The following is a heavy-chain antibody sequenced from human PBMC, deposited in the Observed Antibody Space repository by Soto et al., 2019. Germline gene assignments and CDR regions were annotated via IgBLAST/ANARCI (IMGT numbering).Heavy chain of an antibody. CDR1: GFTFSTYN. CDR2: VTTTSRTI. J-gene: IGHJ3*02. Sequence: GGSLRLSCAASGFTFSTYNMNWVRQAPGKGLEWVSYVTTTSRTIYSADSVKGRFTISRDNAKNSLFLQMNSLRDEDTAVYYCVRETRGVAFDIWGQGAMVTVSS. V-gene: IGHV3-48*02. CDR3: VRETRGVAFDI.